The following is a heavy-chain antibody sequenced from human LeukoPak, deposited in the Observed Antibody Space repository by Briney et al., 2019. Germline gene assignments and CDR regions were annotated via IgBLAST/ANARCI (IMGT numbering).Heavy chain of an antibody. J-gene: IGHJ3*02. Sequence: GGSLRLSCAASGFTFTHYGMNWVRQAPGKGLEWVSGIRANGETTYYADSVKGRFTISRDNSKNTLYLQMNSLRAEDTAVYYCARVWIQLWLRAYDAFDIWGQGTMVTVSS. D-gene: IGHD5-18*01. CDR2: IRANGETT. CDR1: GFTFTHYG. V-gene: IGHV3-23*01. CDR3: ARVWIQLWLRAYDAFDI.